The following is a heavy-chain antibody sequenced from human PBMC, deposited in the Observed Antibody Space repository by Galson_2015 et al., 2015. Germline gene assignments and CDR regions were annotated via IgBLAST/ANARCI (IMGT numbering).Heavy chain of an antibody. CDR2: ISSDGNSK. J-gene: IGHJ4*02. D-gene: IGHD3-22*01. Sequence: SLRLPCAASGFTFNNYAMHWVRQAPGRGLEWVALISSDGNSKNYAGSVKGRFTLSRDNSNNTLYLQMNTLRAEDTAVYYCARGSSSSYSPGDYWGQGTLVTVSS. CDR3: ARGSSSSYSPGDY. CDR1: GFTFNNYA. V-gene: IGHV3-30-3*01.